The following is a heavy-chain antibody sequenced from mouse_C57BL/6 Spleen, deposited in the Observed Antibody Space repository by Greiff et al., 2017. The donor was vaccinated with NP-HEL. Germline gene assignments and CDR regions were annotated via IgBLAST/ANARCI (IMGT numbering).Heavy chain of an antibody. D-gene: IGHD1-1*01. CDR2: IWSGGST. CDR1: GFSLTSYG. J-gene: IGHJ4*01. V-gene: IGHV2-4*01. CDR3: AKNPYYYGSSLYAMDY. Sequence: QVQLKQSGPGLVQPSQSLSITCTVSGFSLTSYGVHWVRQPPGKGLEWLGVIWSGGSTDYNAAFISRLSISKDNSKSQVFFKMNSLQADDTAIYYCAKNPYYYGSSLYAMDYWGQGTSVTVSS.